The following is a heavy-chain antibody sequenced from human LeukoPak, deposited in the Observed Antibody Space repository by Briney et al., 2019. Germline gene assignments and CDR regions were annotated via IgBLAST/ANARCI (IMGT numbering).Heavy chain of an antibody. V-gene: IGHV1-18*01. D-gene: IGHD6-19*01. CDR1: GYTFTSYG. CDR3: AKSIAVAGPLDY. J-gene: IGHJ4*02. CDR2: ISAYNGNT. Sequence: APVKVSCKASGYTFTSYGISWVRQAPGQGLEWMGWISAYNGNTNYAQKFQGRVTITTDEPTSTAYMELSSLRSEDTAVYYCAKSIAVAGPLDYWGQGTLVTVSS.